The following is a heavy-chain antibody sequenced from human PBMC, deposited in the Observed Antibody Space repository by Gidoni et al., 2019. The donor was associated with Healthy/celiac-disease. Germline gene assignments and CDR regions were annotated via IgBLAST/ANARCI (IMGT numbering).Heavy chain of an antibody. CDR1: GSTFRSYA. CDR3: ARATPMVRGALDY. D-gene: IGHD3-10*01. J-gene: IGHJ4*02. CDR2: ISYDGSNK. V-gene: IGHV3-30-3*01. Sequence: QVQLVESGGGVVKPGMSLRLSGAASGSTFRSYAMHWVRQAPGTGLEWVAVISYDGSNKYYADSVKGRFTISRDNSKNTLYLQMNSLRAEDTAVYYCARATPMVRGALDYWGQGTLVTVSS.